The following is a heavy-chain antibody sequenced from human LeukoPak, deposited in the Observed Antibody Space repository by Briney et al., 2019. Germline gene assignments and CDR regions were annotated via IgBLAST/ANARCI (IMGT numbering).Heavy chain of an antibody. V-gene: IGHV3-21*01. J-gene: IGHJ4*02. CDR1: GFTFSSYR. CDR2: ISTISSYI. CDR3: ARDGLALSDYFDS. D-gene: IGHD3/OR15-3a*01. Sequence: GRSLRLSCAASGFTFSSYRMNWVRQAPGKGLEWVSSISTISSYIYYADSMKGRFTISRDNAKNSLYLQMNSLRAEDTAVYYCARDGLALSDYFDSWGQGTLVTISS.